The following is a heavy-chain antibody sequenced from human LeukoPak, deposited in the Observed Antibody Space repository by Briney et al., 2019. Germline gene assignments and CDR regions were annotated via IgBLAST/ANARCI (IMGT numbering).Heavy chain of an antibody. D-gene: IGHD3-22*01. CDR2: IHDSGGT. CDR3: VTNGYDSSGSYFWSAS. Sequence: SETRSLTCRVDDGSFTDYNWSWIRQSPGKGLQWIAEIHDSGGTNYRPTLKSRVTLSVDTSKNQVSWNLRSVTAADTAVYYCVTNGYDSSGSYFWSASRGQGTLVTVSS. V-gene: IGHV4-34*01. J-gene: IGHJ5*01. CDR1: DGSFTDYN.